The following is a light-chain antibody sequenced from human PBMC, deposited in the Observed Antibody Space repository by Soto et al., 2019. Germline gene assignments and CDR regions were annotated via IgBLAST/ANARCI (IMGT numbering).Light chain of an antibody. V-gene: IGKV2-28*01. Sequence: DIVMTQSPLSLPVTPGVPASISCRSSQILLHSNGYNYLDWYLQKPGQSPQLLIYLGSNRASGVPDRFSGGGSGTDFTLKIRRVEAEDVGVYYCMQETHWPITFGHGKRLEIK. J-gene: IGKJ5*01. CDR3: MQETHWPIT. CDR2: LGS. CDR1: QILLHSNGYNY.